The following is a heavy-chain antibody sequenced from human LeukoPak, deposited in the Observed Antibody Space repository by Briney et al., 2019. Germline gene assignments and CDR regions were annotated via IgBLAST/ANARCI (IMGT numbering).Heavy chain of an antibody. D-gene: IGHD5-18*01. CDR2: ISGSGGST. Sequence: GGSLRLSCAASGFTFSSYAMSWVRQAPGKGLEWVSAISGSGGSTYYADSVKGRFTTSRDNSKNTLYLQMNSLRAEDTAVYYCAISAMVTDWYFDLWGRGTLVTVSS. CDR1: GFTFSSYA. V-gene: IGHV3-23*01. CDR3: AISAMVTDWYFDL. J-gene: IGHJ2*01.